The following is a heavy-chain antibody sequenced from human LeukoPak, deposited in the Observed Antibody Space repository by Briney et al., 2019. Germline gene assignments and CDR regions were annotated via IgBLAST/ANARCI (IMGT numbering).Heavy chain of an antibody. V-gene: IGHV4-59*01. CDR1: GGSISSYY. CDR3: AREGGSYPNWFDP. J-gene: IGHJ5*02. D-gene: IGHD1-26*01. Sequence: SETLSLTCTVSGGSISSYYWSWIRQPPGKGLEWIGYVYYSGSTNYNPSLKSRVTISVDTSKNQFSLKLSSVTAADTAVYYCAREGGSYPNWFDPWGQGTLVTVFS. CDR2: VYYSGST.